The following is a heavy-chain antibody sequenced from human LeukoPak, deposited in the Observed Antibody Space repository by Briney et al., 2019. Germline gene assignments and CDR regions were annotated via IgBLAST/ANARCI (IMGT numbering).Heavy chain of an antibody. CDR3: ARVSASVEMATGVYYYMDV. V-gene: IGHV4-39*07. J-gene: IGHJ6*03. CDR2: IYYSGST. Sequence: PSETLSLTCTVSGGSISSSSYYWGWIRQPPGKGLEWIGGIYYSGSTYYNPSLKSRVTISVDTSKNQFSLKLSSVTAADTAVYYCARVSASVEMATGVYYYMDVWGKGTTVTVSS. CDR1: GGSISSSSYY. D-gene: IGHD5-24*01.